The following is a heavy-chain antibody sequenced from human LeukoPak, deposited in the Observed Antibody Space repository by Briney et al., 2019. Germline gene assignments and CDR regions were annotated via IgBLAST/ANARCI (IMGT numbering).Heavy chain of an antibody. CDR3: ARHEDYDDAFDI. D-gene: IGHD4-17*01. J-gene: IGHJ3*02. V-gene: IGHV4-38-2*01. CDR1: GYSISSGYY. CDR2: IYHSGST. Sequence: SETLSLTCAVSGYSISSGYYWGWIRQPPGKGLEWIGSIYHSGSTYYNPSLKSRVTISVDTSKNQFSLKLSSVTAADTAEYYCARHEDYDDAFDIWGQGTMVTVSS.